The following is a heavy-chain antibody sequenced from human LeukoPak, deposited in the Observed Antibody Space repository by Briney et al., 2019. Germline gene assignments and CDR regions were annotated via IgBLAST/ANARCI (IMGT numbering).Heavy chain of an antibody. V-gene: IGHV5-51*01. CDR1: GYSFTSYW. J-gene: IGHJ4*02. CDR3: ARRHTHSGYEFDY. CDR2: LYPGDSDA. Sequence: GVPQKISCKSPGYSFTSYWSDGVRQMPGKGLERMGILYPGDSDARYGPSLQGQVTNSADKYISTAYLQWSSLKASDTARYYWARRHTHSGYEFDYWGQGTLVTVSS. D-gene: IGHD5-12*01.